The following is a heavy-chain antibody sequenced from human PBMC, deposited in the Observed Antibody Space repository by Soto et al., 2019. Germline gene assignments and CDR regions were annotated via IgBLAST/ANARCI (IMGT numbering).Heavy chain of an antibody. Sequence: QVQLQQWGAGLLKPSETLSLTCSVYGGSFSGYYWSWIRQPPGKGLEWIGEINHRGSTNYNPSLKSRVTISVDTSKNQFSLKLSSVTAADTAVYYCARGALFDPWGQGTLVTVSS. J-gene: IGHJ5*02. V-gene: IGHV4-34*01. CDR1: GGSFSGYY. CDR2: INHRGST. CDR3: ARGALFDP.